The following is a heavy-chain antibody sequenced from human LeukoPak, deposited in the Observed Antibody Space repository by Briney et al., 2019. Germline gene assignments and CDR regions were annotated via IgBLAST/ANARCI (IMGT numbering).Heavy chain of an antibody. V-gene: IGHV4-34*01. D-gene: IGHD5-18*01. J-gene: IGHJ3*01. CDR1: GGSFSGYH. CDR2: INHSGST. CDR3: ARGRGYNAFDF. Sequence: SETLSLTCAVYGGSFSGYHWSWIRQPPGKGLEWIGEINHSGSTNYKPSLKSRVTISVDTSKNQFSLKLSSVTAADTAVYYCARGRGYNAFDFWGQGTMVTVSA.